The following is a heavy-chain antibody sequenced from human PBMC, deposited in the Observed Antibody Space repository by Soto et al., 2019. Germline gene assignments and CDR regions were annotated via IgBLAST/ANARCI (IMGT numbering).Heavy chain of an antibody. CDR1: GFTFSSYA. D-gene: IGHD3-22*01. CDR2: ISGSGGST. CDR3: AKDPHYYDSRGYYYYLSIPFFDY. Sequence: EVQLLESGGGLVQPGGSLRLSCAASGFTFSSYAMSWVRQAPGKGLEWVSAISGSGGSTYYADSVKGRFTISRDNSKNTLYLQMNSLEAEDTAVYYCAKDPHYYDSRGYYYYLSIPFFDYWGQGTLVTVSS. J-gene: IGHJ4*02. V-gene: IGHV3-23*01.